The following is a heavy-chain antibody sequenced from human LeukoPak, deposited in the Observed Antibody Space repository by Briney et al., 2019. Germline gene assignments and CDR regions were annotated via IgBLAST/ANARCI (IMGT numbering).Heavy chain of an antibody. CDR1: GGSISSGSYY. Sequence: SETLSLTCTVSGGSISSGSYYWSWIRQPAGKGPEWIGRIYTSGRTNYNPSLKSRVTISVDTSKNQSSLKLSSVTAADTAVYYCASPGGYYYYYMDVWGKGTTVTVSS. V-gene: IGHV4-61*02. D-gene: IGHD3-16*01. J-gene: IGHJ6*03. CDR2: IYTSGRT. CDR3: ASPGGYYYYYMDV.